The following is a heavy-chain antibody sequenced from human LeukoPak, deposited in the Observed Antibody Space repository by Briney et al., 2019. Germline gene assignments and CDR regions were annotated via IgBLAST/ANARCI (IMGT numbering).Heavy chain of an antibody. Sequence: VASVKVSCKASGYAFTGYYMHWVRQAPGQGLEWMGWINPNSGGTNYAQKFQGRVTMTRDTSISTAYMELSRLRSDDTAVYYCARVLAGATGYNWFDPWGQGTLVTVSS. CDR2: INPNSGGT. J-gene: IGHJ5*02. V-gene: IGHV1-2*02. CDR3: ARVLAGATGYNWFDP. D-gene: IGHD1-26*01. CDR1: GYAFTGYY.